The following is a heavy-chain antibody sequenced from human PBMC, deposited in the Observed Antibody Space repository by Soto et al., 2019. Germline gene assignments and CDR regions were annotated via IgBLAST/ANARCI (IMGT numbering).Heavy chain of an antibody. J-gene: IGHJ4*02. CDR1: GGSISSYY. CDR2: IYYSGST. V-gene: IGHV4-59*01. Sequence: LETLSLTCTVSGGSISSYYWSWIRQPPGKGLEWIGYIYYSGSTNYNPSLKSRVTISVDTSKNQFSLKLSSVTAADTAVYYCAREYDFWSGYGYFDYWGQGTLVTVSS. CDR3: AREYDFWSGYGYFDY. D-gene: IGHD3-3*01.